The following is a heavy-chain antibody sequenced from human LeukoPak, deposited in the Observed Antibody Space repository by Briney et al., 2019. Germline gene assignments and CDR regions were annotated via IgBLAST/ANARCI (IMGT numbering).Heavy chain of an antibody. CDR3: VKRRGDNGSPDY. J-gene: IGHJ4*02. V-gene: IGHV3-66*01. CDR1: EFSVGSNY. Sequence: GGSLRLSCAASEFSVGSNYMTWVRQAPGKGLEWVSLIYSGGSTYYADSVKGRFTISRDNSENSLYLQMNSLRAEDTAVYYCVKRRGDNGSPDYWGQGTLVTVSS. CDR2: IYSGGST. D-gene: IGHD4-17*01.